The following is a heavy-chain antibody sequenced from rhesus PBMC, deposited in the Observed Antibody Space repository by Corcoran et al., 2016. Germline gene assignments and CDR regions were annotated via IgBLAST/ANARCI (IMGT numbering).Heavy chain of an antibody. D-gene: IGHD2-21*01. V-gene: IGHV1-198*02. J-gene: IGHJ4*01. CDR2: IIPLVGIT. CDR3: ARGLYCTGSGCSDEADY. Sequence: QVQLVQSGAEVKKPGASVKVSCKASGFTFGSYAISWVRQAPGQGLEWMGVIIPLVGITYYAGKFQGRVTSTADTSTSTAYMELSSLRSEDTAVYYCARGLYCTGSGCSDEADYWGQGVLVTVSS. CDR1: GFTFGSYA.